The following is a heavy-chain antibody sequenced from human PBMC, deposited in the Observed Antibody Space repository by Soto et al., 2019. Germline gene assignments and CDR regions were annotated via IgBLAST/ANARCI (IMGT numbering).Heavy chain of an antibody. CDR1: GFTFSDYY. CDR3: ARRIVVVVAANWFDP. CDR2: ISSSGSTI. V-gene: IGHV3-11*01. J-gene: IGHJ5*02. Sequence: GGSLRLSCAASGFTFSDYYMSWIRQAPGKGLEWVSYISSSGSTIYYADSVKGRFTISRDNAKNSLYLQMNSLRAEDTAVYYCARRIVVVVAANWFDPWGQGTLVTVSS. D-gene: IGHD2-15*01.